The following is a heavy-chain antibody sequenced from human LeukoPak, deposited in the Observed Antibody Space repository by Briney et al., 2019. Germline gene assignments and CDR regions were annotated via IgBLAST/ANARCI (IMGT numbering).Heavy chain of an antibody. D-gene: IGHD3-10*01. CDR1: GFTFSSYA. CDR2: ISGSGGST. V-gene: IGHV3-23*01. J-gene: IGHJ6*03. Sequence: GGSLRLFCAASGFTFSSYAMRWVRQSPGKGLEWVSAISGSGGSTYYGDSVKGRFTISRDNSKNTLYLQMNSLRAEDTAVYYCAKDLATMVRGARDYYMDVWGKGTTVTVSS. CDR3: AKDLATMVRGARDYYMDV.